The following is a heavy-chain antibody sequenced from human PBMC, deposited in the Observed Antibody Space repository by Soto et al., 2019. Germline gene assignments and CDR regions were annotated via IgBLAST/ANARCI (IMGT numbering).Heavy chain of an antibody. CDR2: IYYSGST. CDR1: GGSIIRGGYY. J-gene: IGHJ3*02. Sequence: SETLSLTCTVSGGSIIRGGYYWIWIRQHPGKGLEWIGYIYYSGSTYYNPSLKSRVTISVDTSKNQFSLKLSSVTAADTAVYYCARVPFRAYYDFWSGPLEIPPHLDAFDIWGQGTMVTVSS. D-gene: IGHD3-3*01. CDR3: ARVPFRAYYDFWSGPLEIPPHLDAFDI. V-gene: IGHV4-31*03.